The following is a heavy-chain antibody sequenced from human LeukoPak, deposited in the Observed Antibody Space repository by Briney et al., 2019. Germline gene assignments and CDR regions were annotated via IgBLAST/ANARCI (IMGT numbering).Heavy chain of an antibody. CDR1: GGSISRGDYY. D-gene: IGHD4-17*01. V-gene: IGHV4-30-4*01. CDR3: ARHVGDYGSRFDP. CDR2: IYYSGST. J-gene: IGHJ5*02. Sequence: SETLSLTCTVSGGSISRGDYYWTWIRQPPGKGLEWIGYIYYSGSTYYNPSLKSRVTISVDTSKNQFSLKLSSVTAADTAVYYCARHVGDYGSRFDPWGQGTLVTVSS.